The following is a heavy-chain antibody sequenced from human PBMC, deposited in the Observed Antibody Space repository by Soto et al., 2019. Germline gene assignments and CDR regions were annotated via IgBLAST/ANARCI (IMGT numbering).Heavy chain of an antibody. V-gene: IGHV6-1*01. Sequence: SQTLSLTCAISGDSVSSNRAGWNWVRQTPSRGLEWLGRTYYKSRWFNKYAVSVKSRITINPDTSQNQFSLHLDSVTPEDTAVYFCARGSWDDVSGHYYMDVWGKGTTVTVSS. D-gene: IGHD5-12*01. CDR2: TYYKSRWFN. CDR3: ARGSWDDVSGHYYMDV. J-gene: IGHJ6*03. CDR1: GDSVSSNRAG.